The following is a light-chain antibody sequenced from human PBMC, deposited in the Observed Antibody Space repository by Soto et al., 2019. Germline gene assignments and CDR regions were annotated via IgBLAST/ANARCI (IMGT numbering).Light chain of an antibody. J-gene: IGKJ4*01. CDR1: QTISGY. Sequence: DIQMTQSPSSLSASVGDRVTITCRASQTISGYLNWYQQKPGKAPELLIYAASDLGNGVPSRFSGTGSGTYFTLTISSLQPEDLETYDCHQSYTTPLTVGGGTKVEIK. CDR2: AAS. CDR3: HQSYTTPLT. V-gene: IGKV1-39*01.